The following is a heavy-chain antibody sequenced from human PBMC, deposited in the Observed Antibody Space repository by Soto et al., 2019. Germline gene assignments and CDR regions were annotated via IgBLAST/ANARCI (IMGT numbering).Heavy chain of an antibody. CDR1: GGSISTSSYF. D-gene: IGHD3-10*01. CDR2: VHYSGSA. V-gene: IGHV4-39*01. CDR3: ARHRWGSGSYSGLLDF. J-gene: IGHJ4*02. Sequence: QLQLQESGPGLVKPSETLSLTCSVSGGSISTSSYFWGWIRQPPGKGLEWVGAVHYSGSANYRSSLQSRVTISVDTSQNQFSLRLRSVTAADTAVYYCARHRWGSGSYSGLLDFWGQGALVTVS.